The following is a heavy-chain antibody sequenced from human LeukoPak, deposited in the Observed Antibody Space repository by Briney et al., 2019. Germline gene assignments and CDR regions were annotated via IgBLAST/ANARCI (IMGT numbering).Heavy chain of an antibody. D-gene: IGHD3-22*01. Sequence: GASVKVSCKVSGYTLTELSMHWVRQAPGKGLEWMGGFDPEDGETIYAQKFQGRVTMTEDTSTDTAYMERSSLRSEDTAVYYCATGSSGYDYYYYYGMDVWGQGTTVTVSS. CDR2: FDPEDGET. CDR3: ATGSSGYDYYYYYGMDV. J-gene: IGHJ6*02. V-gene: IGHV1-24*01. CDR1: GYTLTELS.